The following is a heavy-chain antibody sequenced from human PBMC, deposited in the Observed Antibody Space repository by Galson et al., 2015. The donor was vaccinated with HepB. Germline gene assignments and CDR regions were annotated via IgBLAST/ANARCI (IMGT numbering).Heavy chain of an antibody. CDR1: GDSINSKDYY. D-gene: IGHD3-3*01. CDR2: VYHSGST. J-gene: IGHJ6*02. CDR3: AIHLDPQLRFLPDYNNMDV. Sequence: SETLSLTCTVSGDSINSKDYYWGWIRQPPGKGLEWIVSVYHSGSTHYKPSLESRVTISVHTSKNQFSLKLTSVTAADTAVYYCAIHLDPQLRFLPDYNNMDVWGQGTTVTVPS. V-gene: IGHV4-39*01.